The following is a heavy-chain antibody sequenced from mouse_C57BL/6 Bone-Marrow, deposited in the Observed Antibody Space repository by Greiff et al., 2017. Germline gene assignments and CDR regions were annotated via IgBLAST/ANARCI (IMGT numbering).Heavy chain of an antibody. Sequence: QVQLQQPGAELVMPGASVKLSCKASGYTFTSYWMHWVKQRPGQGLEWIGEIDPSDSYTNYNQKFKGKSTLTVDKSSSTAYMQLSSLTSEDSAVXYCARSSYEVYFDDWGQGTTLTVSS. CDR3: ARSSYEVYFDD. J-gene: IGHJ2*01. CDR1: GYTFTSYW. CDR2: IDPSDSYT. V-gene: IGHV1-69*01. D-gene: IGHD3-1*01.